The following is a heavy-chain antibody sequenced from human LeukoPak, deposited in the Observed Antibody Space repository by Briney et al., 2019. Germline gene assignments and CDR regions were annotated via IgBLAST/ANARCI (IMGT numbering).Heavy chain of an antibody. CDR2: ISPNGGST. V-gene: IGHV3-64*04. Sequence: GGSLRLSCPASGFTFSAYAMHWVRQAPGKGLEYVSAISPNGGSTYYAGSVKGRFTISRDNSKNTLYLQMNSLRAEDTAVYYCARGGLDIVATIGSYYFDYWGQGTLVTVSS. CDR3: ARGGLDIVATIGSYYFDY. CDR1: GFTFSAYA. J-gene: IGHJ4*02. D-gene: IGHD5-12*01.